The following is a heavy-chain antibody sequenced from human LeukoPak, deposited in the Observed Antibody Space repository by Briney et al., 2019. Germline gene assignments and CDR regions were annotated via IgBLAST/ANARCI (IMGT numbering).Heavy chain of an antibody. Sequence: GGSLRLSCAASGFTFSSYAMHWVRQASGKGLEYVSAISSNGGSTYYANSVKGRFTISRDNSKNTLYLQMGSLRAEDMAVYYCAKDGNGCLDYWGQGTLVTVSS. J-gene: IGHJ4*02. CDR3: AKDGNGCLDY. V-gene: IGHV3-64*01. CDR1: GFTFSSYA. CDR2: ISSNGGST. D-gene: IGHD5-24*01.